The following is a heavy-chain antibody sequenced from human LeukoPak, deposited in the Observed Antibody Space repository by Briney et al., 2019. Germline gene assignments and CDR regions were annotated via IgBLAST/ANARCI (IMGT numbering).Heavy chain of an antibody. D-gene: IGHD6-6*01. CDR2: IKQDGSEK. CDR3: ARSAARSPSVGKY. Sequence: GGSLRLSCAASGFTFSSYSMNWVRQAPGKGLEWVANIKQDGSEKYYVDSVKGRFTISRDNAKNSLYLQMNSLRAEDTAVYYCARSAARSPSVGKYWGQGTLVTVSS. CDR1: GFTFSSYS. J-gene: IGHJ4*02. V-gene: IGHV3-7*01.